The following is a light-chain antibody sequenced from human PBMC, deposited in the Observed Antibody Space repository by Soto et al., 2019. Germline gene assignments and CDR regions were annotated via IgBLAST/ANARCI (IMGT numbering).Light chain of an antibody. CDR1: QNIRNW. CDR3: KQYDSYWT. Sequence: DIQMNQSPSTLSASIGDRVPITGRASQNIRNWLAWYQQKPGKDPKLLIYDVSSLESGVPPRFSGSGSGTDFTLTISGLQPEDFATYYCKQYDSYWTVGKGTKVDIK. J-gene: IGKJ1*01. CDR2: DVS. V-gene: IGKV1-5*01.